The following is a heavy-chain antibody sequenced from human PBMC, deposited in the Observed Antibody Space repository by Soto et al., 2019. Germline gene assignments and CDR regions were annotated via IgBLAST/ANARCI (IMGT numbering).Heavy chain of an antibody. CDR2: IKSKTDGGTT. CDR1: GFTFSNAW. D-gene: IGHD3-3*01. CDR3: TTGPHYDFWGGYDY. J-gene: IGHJ4*02. V-gene: IGHV3-15*01. Sequence: GGSLRLSCAASGFTFSNAWMSWVRQAPGKGLEWVGRIKSKTDGGTTDYAAPVKGRFTISRDDSKNTLYLQMNSLKTEDTAVYYCTTGPHYDFWGGYDYWGQGTLVTVSS.